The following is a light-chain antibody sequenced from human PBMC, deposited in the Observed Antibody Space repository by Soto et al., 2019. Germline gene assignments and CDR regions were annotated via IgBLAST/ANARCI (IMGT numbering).Light chain of an antibody. CDR1: QSLVYSDGNAY. CDR2: RAS. CDR3: MQATHWPTT. J-gene: IGKJ1*01. V-gene: IGKV2-30*01. Sequence: DVVMTQSPLSLPVTLGQPASISCRSSQSLVYSDGNAYLNWFHQRPGQSPRRLIYRASNRDSGVPDRFSGSWSGTVFTLQINGVEAEDVGVYYCMQATHWPTTFGRGTRVEIK.